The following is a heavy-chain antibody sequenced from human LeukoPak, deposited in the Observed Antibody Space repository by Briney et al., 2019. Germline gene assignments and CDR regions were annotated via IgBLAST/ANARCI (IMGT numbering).Heavy chain of an antibody. CDR3: ARDSSGWYRNH. Sequence: QSGGSLRLSCAASGFTFSNYWMTWVRQAPGKGLEWVANIKPDGSEKYYVDSVRGRFTISRDNAKNSLYLQMNSLRAEDTAVYYCARDSSGWYRNHWGQGTMVTVSS. CDR1: GFTFSNYW. V-gene: IGHV3-7*01. D-gene: IGHD6-19*01. CDR2: IKPDGSEK. J-gene: IGHJ3*01.